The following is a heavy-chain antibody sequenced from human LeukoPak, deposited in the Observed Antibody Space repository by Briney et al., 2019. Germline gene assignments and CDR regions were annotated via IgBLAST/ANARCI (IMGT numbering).Heavy chain of an antibody. V-gene: IGHV3-74*01. CDR1: GFTFSSYW. Sequence: GGSLRLSCAASGFTFSSYWMHWVRQAPGKGLVWVSRINSDGSSTSYADSVKGRFTISRDNAKNSLYLQMNSLRAEDTAVYYCASIAPDLAFGIWGQGTMVTVSS. D-gene: IGHD6-13*01. J-gene: IGHJ3*02. CDR2: INSDGSST. CDR3: ASIAPDLAFGI.